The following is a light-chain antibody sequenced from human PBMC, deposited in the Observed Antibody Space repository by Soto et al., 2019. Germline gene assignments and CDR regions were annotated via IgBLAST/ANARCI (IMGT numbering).Light chain of an antibody. CDR3: QQYSASPLT. CDR2: DAS. V-gene: IGKV3-20*01. Sequence: EIVLTQSPGTLSLSPGERVTLSCRASQSVRSYLAWYQQKVGQAPRLLISDASSRATGIPDRISGSGSGTDFTLTISRLEPDDVAVYYWQQYSASPLTFGGGTKVEIK. J-gene: IGKJ4*01. CDR1: QSVRSY.